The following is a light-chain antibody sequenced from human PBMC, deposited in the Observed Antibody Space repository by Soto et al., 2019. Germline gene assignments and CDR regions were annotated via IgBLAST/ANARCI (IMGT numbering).Light chain of an antibody. CDR1: SRDVGAYDY. CDR3: SSYTTSSDIIYV. Sequence: QSVLTQPASVSGSRGQSITISCTGTSRDVGAYDYVSWYLQYPDKAPQLLIYEVSNRPSGVSNRFSGSKSGNTASLTISGLQSEDEADYYCSSYTTSSDIIYVFGSGTKVTVL. V-gene: IGLV2-14*01. CDR2: EVS. J-gene: IGLJ1*01.